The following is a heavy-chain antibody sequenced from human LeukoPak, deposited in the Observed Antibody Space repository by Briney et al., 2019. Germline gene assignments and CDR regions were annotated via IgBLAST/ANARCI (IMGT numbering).Heavy chain of an antibody. J-gene: IGHJ4*02. CDR3: ARGRVEMATIDFDY. D-gene: IGHD5-24*01. CDR1: GGSFSGYY. CDR2: INHSGST. V-gene: IGHV4-34*01. Sequence: SETLSLTCAVYGGSFSGYYWSWIRQPPGKGLEWIGEINHSGSTNYNPSLKSRVTISVDTSKNQFSLKLSSVTAADTAMYYCARGRVEMATIDFDYWGQGTLVTVSS.